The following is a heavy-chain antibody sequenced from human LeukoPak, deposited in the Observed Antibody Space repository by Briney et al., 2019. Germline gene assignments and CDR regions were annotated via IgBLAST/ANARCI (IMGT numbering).Heavy chain of an antibody. V-gene: IGHV4-59*01. Sequence: SETLSLTCAVSGGSISSYYWSWIRQPPGQGLEWVWYIYSSGSTNYNPSLKSRVTISVDTSKNQFSLKLSSVTAADTAVYYCARTVLGYSYGVFDSGGQGTLVTVS. J-gene: IGHJ4*02. D-gene: IGHD5-18*01. CDR3: ARTVLGYSYGVFDS. CDR2: IYSSGST. CDR1: GGSISSYY.